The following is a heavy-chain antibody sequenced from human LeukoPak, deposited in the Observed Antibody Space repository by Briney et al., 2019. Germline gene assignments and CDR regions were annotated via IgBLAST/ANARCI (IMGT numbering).Heavy chain of an antibody. J-gene: IGHJ4*02. CDR2: ISAYNGNT. Sequence: ASVTVSCKASVYTFTSYGISWVRQATGQEREWVGWISAYNGNTNYAQKLQGRVTMTTDTSTSTAYMELRSLRSDDTAVYYCARDSSGWWAGADYWGQGTLVTVSS. CDR1: VYTFTSYG. V-gene: IGHV1-18*01. CDR3: ARDSSGWWAGADY. D-gene: IGHD6-19*01.